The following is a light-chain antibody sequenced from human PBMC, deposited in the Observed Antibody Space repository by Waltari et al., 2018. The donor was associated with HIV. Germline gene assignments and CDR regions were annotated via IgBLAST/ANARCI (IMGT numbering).Light chain of an antibody. CDR2: DAS. V-gene: IGKV3-11*01. CDR3: QQRSSWPLT. J-gene: IGKJ4*01. Sequence: EIVMTQSPATLSVSPGERATLSCRASQSVSSNLAWYQQKPGQAPRLLIYDASNRATGIPARFSGSGSGTDFTLTINSLEPEDFVVYYCQQRSSWPLTFGGGTKVEI. CDR1: QSVSSN.